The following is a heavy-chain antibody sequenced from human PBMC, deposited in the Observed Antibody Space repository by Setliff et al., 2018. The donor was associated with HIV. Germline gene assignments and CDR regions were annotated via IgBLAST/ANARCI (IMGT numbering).Heavy chain of an antibody. J-gene: IGHJ6*03. D-gene: IGHD3-10*02. CDR2: ISYDGSNK. CDR3: ARGESRNMFYYFYMDV. V-gene: IGHV3-30*07. CDR1: GFTFSSYA. Sequence: PGGSLRLSCAASGFTFSSYAMHWVRQAPGKGLEWVAVISYDGSNKYYADSVKGRFTISRDNSKNTLYLQMNSLSAEDTAVYYCARGESRNMFYYFYMDVWGKGTTVTVS.